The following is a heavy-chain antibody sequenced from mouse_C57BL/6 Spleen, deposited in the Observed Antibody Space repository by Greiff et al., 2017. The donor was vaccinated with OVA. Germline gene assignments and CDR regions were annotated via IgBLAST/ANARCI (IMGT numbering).Heavy chain of an antibody. CDR1: GYTFTSYW. CDR3: ARGGSGYNYAYYFDY. CDR2: IYPGSGST. Sequence: QVQLQQPGAELVKPGASVKMSCKASGYTFTSYWITWVKQRPGQGLEWIGDIYPGSGSTNYNEKFKSKATLTVDTSSSTAYMQLSSLTSEDSAVYYCARGGSGYNYAYYFDYWGQGTTLTVSS. V-gene: IGHV1-55*01. D-gene: IGHD2-12*01. J-gene: IGHJ2*01.